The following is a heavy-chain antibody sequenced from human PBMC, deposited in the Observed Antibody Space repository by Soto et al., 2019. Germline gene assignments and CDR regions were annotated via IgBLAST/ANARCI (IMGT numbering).Heavy chain of an antibody. CDR2: IYSGGST. CDR1: GFTVSSNY. CDR3: ASADYSNQYYYYYYGMDV. V-gene: IGHV3-66*01. J-gene: IGHJ6*02. D-gene: IGHD4-4*01. Sequence: GGSLRLSCAASGFTVSSNYMSWFRQAPGKGLEWVSVIYSGGSTYYADSVKGRFTISRDNSKNTLYLQMNSLRAEDTAVYYCASADYSNQYYYYYYGMDVWGQGTTVTVSS.